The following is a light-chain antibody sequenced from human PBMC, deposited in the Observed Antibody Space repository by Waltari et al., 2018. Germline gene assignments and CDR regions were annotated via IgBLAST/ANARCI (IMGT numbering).Light chain of an antibody. CDR3: QQYSSWPQT. V-gene: IGKV1-5*03. J-gene: IGKJ5*01. CDR2: KAS. Sequence: DIQMTQSPSTPSASVGDRVTITCRASQSISSWLAWYQQKPGKAPKLLIYKASSLESGVPSRFSGGGSGTDFTLTISSLQPDDFATYYCQQYSSWPQTFGQGTRLEIK. CDR1: QSISSW.